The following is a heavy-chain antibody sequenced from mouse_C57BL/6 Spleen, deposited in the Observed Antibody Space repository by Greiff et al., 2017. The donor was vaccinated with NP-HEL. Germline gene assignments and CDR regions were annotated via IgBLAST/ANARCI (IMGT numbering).Heavy chain of an antibody. D-gene: IGHD1-1*01. CDR1: GYTFTSYW. V-gene: IGHV1-53*01. J-gene: IGHJ1*03. CDR3: ASTVVAPYWYFDV. Sequence: QVQLQQPGTELVKPGASVKLSCKASGYTFTSYWMHWVKQRPGQGLEWIGNINPSNGGTNYNEKFKSKATLTVVKSASTAYMQLSNMASEDSAVYYCASTVVAPYWYFDVWGTGTTVTVSS. CDR2: INPSNGGT.